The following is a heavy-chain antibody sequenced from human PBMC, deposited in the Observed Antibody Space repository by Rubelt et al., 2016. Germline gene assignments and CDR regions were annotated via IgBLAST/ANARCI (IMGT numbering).Heavy chain of an antibody. V-gene: IGHV3-21*01. CDR2: ISSSRSYI. D-gene: IGHD1-26*01. J-gene: IGHJ4*02. CDR3: VYNGNYYN. Sequence: EVQLVESGGGLVQPGGSLRLSCTGSGFTFSSYSMNWVRQAPGKGLEWVSSISSSRSYIYYADSVKGRFTITRDTSKNTVYLQMNGLRAEDSAVYDCVYNGNYYNWGRGTLVTVSS. CDR1: GFTFSSYS.